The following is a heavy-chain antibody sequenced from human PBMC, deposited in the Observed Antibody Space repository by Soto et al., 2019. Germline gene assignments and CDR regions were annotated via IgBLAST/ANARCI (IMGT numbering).Heavy chain of an antibody. Sequence: QVQLVQSGAEVKKPGASVKVSCKASGYTFTSSDINWVRQATGQGLEWLGWMNPNSGNTGYAQKFQGRITLTRSTSINTAYLELSSLSSDDSAVYYCARGDSPWGQGTLVTVSS. J-gene: IGHJ5*02. V-gene: IGHV1-8*01. CDR3: ARGDSP. CDR2: MNPNSGNT. D-gene: IGHD2-21*02. CDR1: GYTFTSSD.